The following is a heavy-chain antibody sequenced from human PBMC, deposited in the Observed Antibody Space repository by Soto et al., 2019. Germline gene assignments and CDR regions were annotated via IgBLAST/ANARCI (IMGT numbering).Heavy chain of an antibody. CDR1: GFTFSRNA. V-gene: IGHV3-30-3*01. CDR2: ISFDGNNQ. J-gene: IGHJ6*02. Sequence: PGVSLRLSCEASGFTFSRNAMHWVRHSPGKGLEWVAVISFDGNNQYYTDSVKCRFTISRDNSKNTLDLQMNSLRREDTAVYYCARDREYSGFYYGMDVWGQGTTVTVSS. CDR3: ARDREYSGFYYGMDV. D-gene: IGHD5-12*01.